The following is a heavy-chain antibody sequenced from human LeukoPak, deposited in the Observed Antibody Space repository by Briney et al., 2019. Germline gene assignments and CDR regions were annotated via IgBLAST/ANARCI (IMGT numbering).Heavy chain of an antibody. CDR3: ARDPFTVAAAADY. CDR1: GYTFTGYY. CDR2: INPNSGGT. D-gene: IGHD6-13*01. V-gene: IGHV1-2*02. J-gene: IGHJ4*02. Sequence: ASVKVSCKVSGYTFTGYYMHWVRQAPGQGLEWMGWINPNSGGTNYAQKFQGRVTMTRDTSISTAYMELSRLRSDDTAVYYCARDPFTVAAAADYWGQGTLVTVSS.